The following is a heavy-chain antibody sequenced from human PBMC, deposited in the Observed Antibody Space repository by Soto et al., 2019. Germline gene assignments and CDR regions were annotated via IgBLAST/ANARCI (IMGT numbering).Heavy chain of an antibody. CDR3: ARGDGDYYYYYMDV. CDR1: GFTFSSYS. D-gene: IGHD6-6*01. V-gene: IGHV3-21*01. J-gene: IGHJ6*03. Sequence: GGSLRLSCAASGFTFSSYSMNWVRQAPGKGLEWVSSISSSSSYIYYADSVKGRFTISRDNAKNSLYLQMNNLRAEDTAVYYCARGDGDYYYYYMDVWGKGTTVTVSS. CDR2: ISSSSSYI.